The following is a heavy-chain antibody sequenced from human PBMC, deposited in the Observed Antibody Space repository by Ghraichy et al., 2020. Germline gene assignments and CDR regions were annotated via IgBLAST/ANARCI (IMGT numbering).Heavy chain of an antibody. Sequence: GSLRLSCAASEFTISRCWMDWVRQAPGKGLEWVASINEDGGEKEYVDSVKGRFSISRDNAKNLLYLQMNSLRAEDTAIYYCMSEYTCGYWGQGALVTVSS. V-gene: IGHV3-7*01. D-gene: IGHD2-2*02. J-gene: IGHJ4*02. CDR3: MSEYTCGY. CDR2: INEDGGEK. CDR1: EFTISRCW.